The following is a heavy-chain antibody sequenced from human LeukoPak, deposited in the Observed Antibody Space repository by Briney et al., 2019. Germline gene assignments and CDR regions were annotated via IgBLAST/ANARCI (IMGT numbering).Heavy chain of an antibody. V-gene: IGHV3-23*01. Sequence: PGGSLRLSCAASGFTFSSYAMSWVRQAPGKGLEWVSAISGSGGSTYYADSVKGRFTISRDNSKNTLYLQMNSLRAEDTAVYYCAKSVALSSSPRYFDLWGRGTLVTVSS. CDR1: GFTFSSYA. J-gene: IGHJ2*01. CDR3: AKSVALSSSPRYFDL. D-gene: IGHD1-26*01. CDR2: ISGSGGST.